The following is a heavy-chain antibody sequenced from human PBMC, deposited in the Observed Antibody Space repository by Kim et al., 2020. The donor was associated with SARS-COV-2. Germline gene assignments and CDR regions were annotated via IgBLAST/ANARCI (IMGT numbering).Heavy chain of an antibody. V-gene: IGHV3-33*05. J-gene: IGHJ6*01. CDR3: ARAYSSSWYYYYYGMDV. CDR2: ISYDGSNK. Sequence: GGSLRLSCAASGFTFSSYGMHWVRQAPGKGLEWVAVISYDGSNKYYADSVKGRFTISRDNSKNTLYLQMNSLRAEDTAVYYCARAYSSSWYYYYYGMDV. D-gene: IGHD6-13*01. CDR1: GFTFSSYG.